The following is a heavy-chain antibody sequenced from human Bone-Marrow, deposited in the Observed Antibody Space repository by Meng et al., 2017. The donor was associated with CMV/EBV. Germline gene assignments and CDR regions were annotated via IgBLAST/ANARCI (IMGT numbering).Heavy chain of an antibody. CDR1: GFTFSSYA. J-gene: IGHJ4*02. CDR2: ISGSGGST. D-gene: IGHD1-26*01. Sequence: GGSLRLSCAASGFTFSSYAMSWVRQAPGKGLEWVSAISGSGGSTYYADSVKGRFTISRDNSKNTLYLQMNSLRAEDTAVYYYAKVPLVGAVRNYFDDWGQGTLVTVSS. CDR3: AKVPLVGAVRNYFDD. V-gene: IGHV3-23*01.